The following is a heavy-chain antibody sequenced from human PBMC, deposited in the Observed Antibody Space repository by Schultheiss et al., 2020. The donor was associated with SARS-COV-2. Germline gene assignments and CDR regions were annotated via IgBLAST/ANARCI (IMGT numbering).Heavy chain of an antibody. J-gene: IGHJ6*02. CDR1: GGTFSSYA. V-gene: IGHV1-69*13. CDR3: ARSGYYDSSGHYYYYGIDV. D-gene: IGHD3-22*01. CDR2: IIPIFGTA. Sequence: SVKVSCKASGGTFSSYAISWVRQAPGQGLEWMGGIIPIFGTANYAQKFQGRVTITADESTSTAYMELSSLRSDDTAVYYCARSGYYDSSGHYYYYGIDVWGQGTTVTVSS.